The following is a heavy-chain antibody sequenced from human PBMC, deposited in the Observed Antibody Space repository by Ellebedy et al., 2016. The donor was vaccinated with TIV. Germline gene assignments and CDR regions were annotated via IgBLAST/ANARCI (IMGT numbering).Heavy chain of an antibody. J-gene: IGHJ4*02. CDR3: ARHLHSSSSSPLDF. Sequence: MPSETLSLTCTVSGGSISTYYWSRIRQPPGKGLEWIGSIYYSGSTYYTPSLKSRVTISVDTSRNQFSLKLSYVTAADTAVYYCARHLHSSSSSPLDFWGQGTLVTVSS. CDR2: IYYSGST. D-gene: IGHD6-6*01. V-gene: IGHV4-39*01. CDR1: GGSISTYY.